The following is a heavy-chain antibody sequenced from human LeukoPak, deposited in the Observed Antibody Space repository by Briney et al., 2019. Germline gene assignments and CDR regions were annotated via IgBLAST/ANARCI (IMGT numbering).Heavy chain of an antibody. Sequence: TSSQTLSLTCAVSGGSISSGGYSWSWIRRPPGKGLEWIGYIYHSGSTYYNPSLKSRVTISVDRSKNQFSLKLSSVTAADTAVYYCARKAAAGADYYYYYGMDVWGQGTTVTVSS. V-gene: IGHV4-30-2*01. CDR2: IYHSGST. CDR1: GGSISSGGYS. D-gene: IGHD6-13*01. CDR3: ARKAAAGADYYYYYGMDV. J-gene: IGHJ6*02.